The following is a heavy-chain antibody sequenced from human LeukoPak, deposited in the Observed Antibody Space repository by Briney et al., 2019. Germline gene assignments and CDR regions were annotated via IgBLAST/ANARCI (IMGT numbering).Heavy chain of an antibody. J-gene: IGHJ5*02. V-gene: IGHV3-73*01. D-gene: IGHD4-17*01. CDR2: IRSKANNYAT. Sequence: GGSLRLSCAASAFTFSGSAIHWVRQASGKGLEWVGRIRSKANNYATAYAASVEGRFTISRDDSKNTAYLQMNSLKTEDTAVYYCTRDYGDYVGNWFDPWGQGTLVTVSS. CDR1: AFTFSGSA. CDR3: TRDYGDYVGNWFDP.